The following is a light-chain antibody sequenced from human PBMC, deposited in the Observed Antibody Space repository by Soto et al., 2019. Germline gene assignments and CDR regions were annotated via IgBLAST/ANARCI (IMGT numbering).Light chain of an antibody. Sequence: EIAWTQSPGTLSLSPGERATLSCRSSQSVINSYFAWYQQRPGQPPRLLIYGASRRAAGIPDRFSGSGSGTDFTFTISRLEPEDFAVYYCQKYGVSLTSGQGTR. CDR2: GAS. J-gene: IGKJ5*01. CDR1: QSVINSY. CDR3: QKYGVSLT. V-gene: IGKV3-20*01.